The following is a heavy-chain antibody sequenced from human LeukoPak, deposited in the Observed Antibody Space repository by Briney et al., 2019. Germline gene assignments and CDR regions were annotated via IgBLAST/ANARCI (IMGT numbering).Heavy chain of an antibody. D-gene: IGHD6-13*01. CDR2: IYYSGST. CDR3: ARLLVAAAANDY. V-gene: IGHV4-39*01. Sequence: AQTLSLTWTVSGGSISSGSYYWGWIRQPPGKGLEWIGSIYYSGSTYYNPSLKSRVTISVDTSKNQFSLKLSSVTAADTAVYYCARLLVAAAANDYWGQGTLVTVSS. J-gene: IGHJ4*02. CDR1: GGSISSGSYY.